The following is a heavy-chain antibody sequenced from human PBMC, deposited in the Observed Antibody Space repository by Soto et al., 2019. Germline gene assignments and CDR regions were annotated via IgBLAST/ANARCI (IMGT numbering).Heavy chain of an antibody. CDR1: GGSISSGGYY. V-gene: IGHV4-31*03. J-gene: IGHJ5*02. CDR2: IYYSGST. D-gene: IGHD3-22*01. CDR3: TICTYYYDSSGYHNWFDP. Sequence: QVQLQESGPGLVKPSQTLSLTCTVSGGSISSGGYYWSWIRQHPGKGLEWIGYIYYSGSTYYNPSLKSRVTISVDTSKNQFSLKLSSVTAADTAVYYCTICTYYYDSSGYHNWFDPWGQGTLVTVSS.